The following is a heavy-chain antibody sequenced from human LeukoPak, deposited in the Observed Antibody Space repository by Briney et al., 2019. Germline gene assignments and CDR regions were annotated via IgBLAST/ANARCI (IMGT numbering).Heavy chain of an antibody. CDR1: GYTFTSYF. V-gene: IGHV1-46*01. Sequence: ASVKVSCKASGYTFTSYFIHWVRQAPGEGLEWMGLINPGGGNTRYARKFQGRVTMTRDTSTRTAYMELGSLRSEDTAMYYCSRDRTHYYESSGYYSRWENWGQGTLVTVSS. CDR3: SRDRTHYYESSGYYSRWEN. D-gene: IGHD3-22*01. CDR2: INPGGGNT. J-gene: IGHJ4*02.